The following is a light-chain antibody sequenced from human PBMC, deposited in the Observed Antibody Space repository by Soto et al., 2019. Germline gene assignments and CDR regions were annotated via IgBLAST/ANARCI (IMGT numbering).Light chain of an antibody. Sequence: IVMTQSPATLSVSPWERATLSCRASQSVSSNLAWYQQKPGQAPRLLIYAASSRATGIPDRFSGSGSGTDFTLTISRLEPEDFAVYYCQQYGTSPRTFGQGTKVDIK. CDR2: AAS. V-gene: IGKV3-20*01. CDR3: QQYGTSPRT. J-gene: IGKJ1*01. CDR1: QSVSSN.